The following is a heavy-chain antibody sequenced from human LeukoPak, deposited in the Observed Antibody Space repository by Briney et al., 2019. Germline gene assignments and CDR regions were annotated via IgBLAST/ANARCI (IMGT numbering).Heavy chain of an antibody. D-gene: IGHD5-12*01. CDR1: GFTFDDYA. V-gene: IGHV3-9*01. Sequence: PGGSLRLSCAASGFTFDDYAMHWVRQAPGKGLEWVSGISWNSGSIGYADSVKGRFTISRDNSKNTPYLQMNSLRAEDTAVYYCAKDVLVRVYSGYDWDYWGQGTLATVSS. J-gene: IGHJ4*02. CDR2: ISWNSGSI. CDR3: AKDVLVRVYSGYDWDY.